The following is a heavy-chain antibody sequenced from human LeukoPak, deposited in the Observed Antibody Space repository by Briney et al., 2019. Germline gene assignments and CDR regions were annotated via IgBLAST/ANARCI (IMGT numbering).Heavy chain of an antibody. D-gene: IGHD4-23*01. Sequence: GGSLRLSCAASGFTFSSYAMHWVRQAPGKRLEYLSAVSSNGDSTYYANSVKGRFTISRDNSKNTLHLQMGSLRAEDMAVYYCARRGGYYFDYWGQGTLVTVSS. CDR2: VSSNGDST. CDR3: ARRGGYYFDY. J-gene: IGHJ4*02. CDR1: GFTFSSYA. V-gene: IGHV3-64*01.